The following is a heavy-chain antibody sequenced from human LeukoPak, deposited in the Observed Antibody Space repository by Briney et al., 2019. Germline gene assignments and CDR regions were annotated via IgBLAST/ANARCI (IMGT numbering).Heavy chain of an antibody. D-gene: IGHD3-22*01. J-gene: IGHJ4*02. CDR3: YSMIVVEIRVINDY. CDR1: GFTASSNY. CDR2: IYSGGST. Sequence: GGSLRLSCALSGFTASSNYMSWVRQAPGKGLEWVSVIYSGGSTYYADSVKGRFTISRDNSKNTLYLQMNSLRAEDTAVYYCYSMIVVEIRVINDYWGQGTLVTVSS. V-gene: IGHV3-66*01.